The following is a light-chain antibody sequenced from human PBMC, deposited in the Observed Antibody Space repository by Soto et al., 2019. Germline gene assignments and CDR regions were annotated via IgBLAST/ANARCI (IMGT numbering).Light chain of an antibody. Sequence: EIVLTQSPATLSLSPGERATLSCRASQSVSSYLAWYQQKPGQAPRLLIYDASNRATGIPARFSGSGSGTDFTLPMSGVVPADFAVYWCQQPYTFGQGTKLEIK. CDR1: QSVSSY. V-gene: IGKV3-11*01. CDR2: DAS. J-gene: IGKJ2*01. CDR3: QQPYT.